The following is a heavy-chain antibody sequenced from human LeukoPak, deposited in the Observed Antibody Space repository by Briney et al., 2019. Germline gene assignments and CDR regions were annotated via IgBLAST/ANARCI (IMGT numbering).Heavy chain of an antibody. CDR3: AKGSGWAHDHAFDI. J-gene: IGHJ3*02. D-gene: IGHD6-19*01. CDR2: ISGSGGRT. V-gene: IGHV3-23*01. Sequence: GGSLRLSCAASGFTFTSYVMSWVRQAPGKGLEWVSGISGSGGRTYYADSVKGRFTISRDNAKNTLYLQMKSLRAEDTAVYYCAKGSGWAHDHAFDIWGQGTKVTVSS. CDR1: GFTFTSYV.